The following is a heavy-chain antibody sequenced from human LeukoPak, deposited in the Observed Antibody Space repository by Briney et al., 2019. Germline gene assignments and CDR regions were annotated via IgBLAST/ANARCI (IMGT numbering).Heavy chain of an antibody. CDR3: AGVVYDSGGPSPDI. CDR2: IYHSGST. D-gene: IGHD3-22*01. J-gene: IGHJ3*02. Sequence: PSETLSLTCAVSGGSISSSNWWSWVRQPPGKGLEWIGEIYHSGSTNYNPSLKSRVTISVDKSKNQFSLKLSSVTAADTAVYYCAGVVYDSGGPSPDIWGQGTMVTVSS. V-gene: IGHV4-4*02. CDR1: GGSISSSNW.